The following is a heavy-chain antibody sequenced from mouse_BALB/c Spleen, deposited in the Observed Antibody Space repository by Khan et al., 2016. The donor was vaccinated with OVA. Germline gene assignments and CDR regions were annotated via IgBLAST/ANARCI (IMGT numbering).Heavy chain of an antibody. J-gene: IGHJ2*01. Sequence: VQLQESGAELAKPGASVKMSCKASGYTFSNYWIHWVKQRPGQGLEWIGYINPSYGHTYYKQTFNNKATLPTDKSSRTAYMQLSSQTSEDSAVYYCTRDRIDYWGQGTTLTVSS. CDR3: TRDRIDY. CDR1: GYTFSNYW. V-gene: IGHV1-7*01. CDR2: INPSYGHT.